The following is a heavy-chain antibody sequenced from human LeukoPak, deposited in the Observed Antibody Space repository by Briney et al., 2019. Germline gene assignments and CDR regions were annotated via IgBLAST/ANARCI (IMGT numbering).Heavy chain of an antibody. CDR1: GETVSSAGYY. V-gene: IGHV4-31*03. J-gene: IGHJ5*02. Sequence: SETLSLTCTVSGETVSSAGYYWSRIRQHPGKGLEWIGNIYYSGSTYYNPTLKSRLTISLDTSKSQFSLKMTSVTAADMAVYYCARGGIAARLMYGFQNWFDPWGQGTLVTVSS. CDR2: IYYSGST. D-gene: IGHD6-6*01. CDR3: ARGGIAARLMYGFQNWFDP.